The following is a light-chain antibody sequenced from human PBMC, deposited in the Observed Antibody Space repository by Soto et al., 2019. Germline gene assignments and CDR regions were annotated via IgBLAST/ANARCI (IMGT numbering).Light chain of an antibody. CDR1: SSDVGGYNY. CDR2: HVS. J-gene: IGLJ1*01. CDR3: SSYTSTSTYV. V-gene: IGLV2-14*01. Sequence: QSVLTQPASVSGSPGQSIAISCTGTSSDVGGYNYVSWYQQYPGKAPKLMIYHVSNRPSGVSNRFSGSKSGNSASLTISGLHAEDEADYYCSSYTSTSTYVFGTRTKLTVL.